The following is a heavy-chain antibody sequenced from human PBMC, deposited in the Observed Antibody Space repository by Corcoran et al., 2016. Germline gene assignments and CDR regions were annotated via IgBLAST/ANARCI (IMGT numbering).Heavy chain of an antibody. CDR3: ARIDCTGGSCRPYYYYGMDV. Sequence: QVQLVESGVGVVQPGRSLTLSCAASGFTFNTYGMNWVRQAPGKGPEWVAVIWYDGSIKYYADSVKGRFTISRDNSKNTLYLQMNSLRAEDKALYYCARIDCTGGSCRPYYYYGMDVWGQGTTVTVSS. J-gene: IGHJ6*02. CDR1: GFTFNTYG. V-gene: IGHV3-33*01. D-gene: IGHD2-15*01. CDR2: IWYDGSIK.